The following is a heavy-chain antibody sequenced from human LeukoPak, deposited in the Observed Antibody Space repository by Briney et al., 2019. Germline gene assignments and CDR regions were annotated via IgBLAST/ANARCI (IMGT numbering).Heavy chain of an antibody. V-gene: IGHV4-59*01. CDR1: GGSISTYQ. CDR3: AREGGRDWNPYYFDY. J-gene: IGHJ4*02. CDR2: IYHGGTS. Sequence: TSETLSLTCTLSGGSISTYQWTWIRQPPGKRLEWIGYIYHGGTSNYNPSLKSRVTISVDMSQNQFSLRLTSVTAADTAVYYCAREGGRDWNPYYFDYWGQGTLVTVSS. D-gene: IGHD1-1*01.